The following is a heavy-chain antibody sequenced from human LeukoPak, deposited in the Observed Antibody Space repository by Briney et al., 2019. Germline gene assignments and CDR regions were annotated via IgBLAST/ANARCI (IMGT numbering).Heavy chain of an antibody. J-gene: IGHJ5*02. CDR1: GGSISNYY. CDR3: ARRSALRYFDWFKSWFDP. Sequence: SETLSLTCTVSGGSISNYYWSWIRQPPGKGLEWIGYIYYSGSTNYNPSLKSRVTISVDTSKNQFSLKLSSVTAADTAVYYCARRSALRYFDWFKSWFDPWGQGTLVTVSS. CDR2: IYYSGST. D-gene: IGHD3-9*01. V-gene: IGHV4-59*08.